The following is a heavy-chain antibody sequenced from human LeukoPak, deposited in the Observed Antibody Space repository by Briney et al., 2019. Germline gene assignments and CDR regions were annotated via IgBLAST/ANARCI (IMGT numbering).Heavy chain of an antibody. V-gene: IGHV1-8*01. CDR3: ARASRTYFGDYLYYFDS. D-gene: IGHD4-17*01. CDR1: GYTFTSYD. J-gene: IGHJ4*02. CDR2: MNPKSGNT. Sequence: GASVKVSCKASGYTFTSYDINRVRQATGQGLEWMGWMNPKSGNTGYAQNFQGRVTMTRNSSITTSYMELSSLRSEDTAVYYCARASRTYFGDYLYYFDSWGQGTLVTVSS.